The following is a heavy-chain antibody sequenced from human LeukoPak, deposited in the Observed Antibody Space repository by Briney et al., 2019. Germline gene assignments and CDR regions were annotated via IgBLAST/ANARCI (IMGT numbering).Heavy chain of an antibody. CDR3: ARAGWSDY. J-gene: IGHJ4*02. V-gene: IGHV3-48*02. CDR1: GFTFSRYS. CDR2: ISASSSTI. D-gene: IGHD2-8*01. Sequence: PGGSLRLSCAASGFTFSRYSMNWVRQAPGKGLEWVSFISASSSTINYADSVMGRFTISRDNAKNSLYLQMNSLRDEDTAVYYCARAGWSDYWGQGTLVTVSS.